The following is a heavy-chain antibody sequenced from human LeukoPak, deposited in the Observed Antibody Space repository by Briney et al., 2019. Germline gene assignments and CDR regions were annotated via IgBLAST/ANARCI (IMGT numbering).Heavy chain of an antibody. Sequence: SETLSLTCAVYGGSFSGYYWSWIRQSPGKGLEWIGEINHSGSTNYNPSLKSRVTISVDTSKNQFSLKLSSVTAADTAVYYCARDGYSGSDALWGQGTLVTVSS. CDR2: INHSGST. CDR1: GGSFSGYY. V-gene: IGHV4-34*01. J-gene: IGHJ4*02. D-gene: IGHD5-12*01. CDR3: ARDGYSGSDAL.